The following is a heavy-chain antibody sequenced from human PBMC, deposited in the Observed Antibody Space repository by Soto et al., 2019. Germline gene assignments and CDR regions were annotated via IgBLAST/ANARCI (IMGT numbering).Heavy chain of an antibody. CDR2: ISSSSSYI. D-gene: IGHD6-6*01. J-gene: IGHJ4*02. V-gene: IGHV3-21*01. CDR3: ARDPRKGGSSPGLNFDY. CDR1: GFTFSSYS. Sequence: EVQLVESGGGLVKPGGSLRLSCAASGFTFSSYSMNWVRQAPGKGLEWVSSISSSSSYIYYADSVKGRFTISRDNAKNSLYLQMNSLRAEDTAVYYCARDPRKGGSSPGLNFDYWGQGTLVTVSS.